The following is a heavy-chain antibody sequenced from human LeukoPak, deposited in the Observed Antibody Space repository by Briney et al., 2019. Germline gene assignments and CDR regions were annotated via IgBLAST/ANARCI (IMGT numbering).Heavy chain of an antibody. CDR2: IYHSGST. CDR1: GGSISSSHG. D-gene: IGHD6-13*01. CDR3: ARRVGYSSNWYWFDP. J-gene: IGHJ5*02. V-gene: IGHV4-4*02. Sequence: SETLSLTCAVSGGSISSSHGWSWVRQPPGKGLEWIGEIYHSGSTNYNPSLKSRVTISVDTSKNQFSLKLTSVTAADTAVYYCARRVGYSSNWYWFDPWGQGTLVTVSS.